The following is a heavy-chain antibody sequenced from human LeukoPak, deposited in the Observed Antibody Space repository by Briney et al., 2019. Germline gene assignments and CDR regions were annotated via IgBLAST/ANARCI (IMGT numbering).Heavy chain of an antibody. CDR2: INTNTGNP. D-gene: IGHD3-10*01. V-gene: IGHV7-4-1*02. CDR1: GYTFTSYA. J-gene: IGHJ3*02. CDR3: ARDESSGSALAAFDI. Sequence: GASVKVSCKASGYTFTSYAMNWVRQAPGQGLEWMGWINTNTGNPTYAQGFTGRFVFPLDTSVSTAYLQISSLKAEDTAVYYCARDESSGSALAAFDIWGQGTMVTVSS.